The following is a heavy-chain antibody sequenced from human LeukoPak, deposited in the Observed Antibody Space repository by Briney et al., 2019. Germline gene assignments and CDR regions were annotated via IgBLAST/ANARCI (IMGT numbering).Heavy chain of an antibody. CDR3: ARVSSGYEGSDY. V-gene: IGHV1-46*01. CDR2: TNPSGGST. J-gene: IGHJ4*02. D-gene: IGHD5-12*01. CDR1: GYTFTSYY. Sequence: GASVKVSCKASGYTFTSYYMHWVRQAPGQGLEWMGITNPSGGSTTYAQKFQGRVTMTRDTSTSTVHMELSSLRSEDTAVYYCARVSSGYEGSDYWGQGTLVTVSS.